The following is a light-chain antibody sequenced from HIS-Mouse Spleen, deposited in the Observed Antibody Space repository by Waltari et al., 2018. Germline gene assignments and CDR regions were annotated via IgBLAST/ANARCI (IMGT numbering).Light chain of an antibody. J-gene: IGLJ3*02. Sequence: QSALTQPASVSGSPGQSITISCTGTSSDVGIYNLVPWYQQHPGKAPQLMIYEGSKRPSGVSNRFSGSKSGNTASLTISGLQAEDEADYYCCSYAGSSTWVFGGGTKLTVL. CDR3: CSYAGSSTWV. CDR1: SSDVGIYNL. CDR2: EGS. V-gene: IGLV2-23*01.